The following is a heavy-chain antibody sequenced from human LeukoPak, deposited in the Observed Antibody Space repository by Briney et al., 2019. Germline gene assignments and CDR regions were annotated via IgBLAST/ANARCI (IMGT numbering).Heavy chain of an antibody. V-gene: IGHV1-2*02. CDR1: GYTFTVYF. D-gene: IGHD5-24*01. CDR3: ARDRYGDGFAHLDY. Sequence: ASVKVSCKASGYTFTVYFMHWVRQAPGQGLEWMGWINPNSGGTNYAQKFQGRVAITWDTSITTAYMDLTRLTSDDTAVYYCARDRYGDGFAHLDYWGQGALVTVSS. CDR2: INPNSGGT. J-gene: IGHJ4*02.